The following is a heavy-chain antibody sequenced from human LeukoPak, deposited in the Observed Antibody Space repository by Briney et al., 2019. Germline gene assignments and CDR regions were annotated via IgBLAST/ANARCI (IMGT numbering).Heavy chain of an antibody. J-gene: IGHJ4*02. D-gene: IGHD1-14*01. V-gene: IGHV3-23*01. CDR2: VIDSGDST. CDR1: GFTFSNYA. Sequence: PGGSLRLSCAASGFTFSNYAMSWVRQAPGEGLEWVSAVIDSGDSTSYADSVKGRFTISRDNSNNTLYLQMNSLRAEDTAVYYCVKDHTELRGLFDYWGQGTLVTVSS. CDR3: VKDHTELRGLFDY.